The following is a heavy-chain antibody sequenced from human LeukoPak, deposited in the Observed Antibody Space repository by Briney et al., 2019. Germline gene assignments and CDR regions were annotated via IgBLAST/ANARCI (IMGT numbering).Heavy chain of an antibody. Sequence: SQTLSLTCTVSGGSISSGGYYWSWIRQPPGKGLEWIGYIYHSGSTYYNPSLKSRVTISVDTSKNQFSLKLSSVTAADTAVYYCARPITPGWRDDGFDIWGQGTMVTVSS. J-gene: IGHJ3*02. CDR3: ARPITPGWRDDGFDI. CDR1: GGSISSGGYY. CDR2: IYHSGST. V-gene: IGHV4-30-2*01. D-gene: IGHD1-14*01.